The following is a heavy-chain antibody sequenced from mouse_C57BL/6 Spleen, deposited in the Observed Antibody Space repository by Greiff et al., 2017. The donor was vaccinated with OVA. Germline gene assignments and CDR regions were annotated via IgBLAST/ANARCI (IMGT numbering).Heavy chain of an antibody. CDR1: GYTFTSYG. J-gene: IGHJ2*01. CDR2: IYPRSGNT. D-gene: IGHD1-1*01. CDR3: ARSESGSSYVSY. Sequence: VQLQQSGAELARPGASVKLSCKASGYTFTSYGISWVKQRTGQGLEWIGEIYPRSGNTYYNEKFKGKATLTADKSSSTAYMELRSLTSEDSAVYFCARSESGSSYVSYWGQGTTLTVSS. V-gene: IGHV1-81*01.